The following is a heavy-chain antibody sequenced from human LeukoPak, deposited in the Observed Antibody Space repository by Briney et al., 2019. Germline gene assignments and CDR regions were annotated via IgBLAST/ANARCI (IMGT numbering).Heavy chain of an antibody. Sequence: GGSLRLSCAASGFTFSRYAMHWVRQAPGKGLEWVAVISYDGSNKYSADSVKGRFTISRDNSKNTLYLQMNSRRAEDTAVYYCARRGLLRYFDWLHGPLNYWGQGTLVTVSS. J-gene: IGHJ4*02. CDR2: ISYDGSNK. CDR1: GFTFSRYA. V-gene: IGHV3-30*04. D-gene: IGHD3-9*01. CDR3: ARRGLLRYFDWLHGPLNY.